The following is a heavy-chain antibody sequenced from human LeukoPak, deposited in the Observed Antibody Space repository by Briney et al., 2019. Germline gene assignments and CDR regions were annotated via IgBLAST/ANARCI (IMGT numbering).Heavy chain of an antibody. CDR3: AKGVGTSYHYHMDV. J-gene: IGHJ6*03. CDR1: GFTFDEYA. D-gene: IGHD1-26*01. Sequence: PGRSLRLSCAASGFTFDEYAMHWVRQPPGKGLEWVSGISWNSYDRVYADSVKGRFTISRDNAKNSLYLQMNSLRAEDMALYYCAKGVGTSYHYHMDVWGKGTTVIVSS. CDR2: ISWNSYDR. V-gene: IGHV3-9*03.